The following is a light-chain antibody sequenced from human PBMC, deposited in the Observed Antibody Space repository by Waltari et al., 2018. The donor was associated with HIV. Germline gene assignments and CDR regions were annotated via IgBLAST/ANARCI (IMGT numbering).Light chain of an antibody. CDR1: SSSVGAYNY. J-gene: IGLJ2*01. V-gene: IGLV2-14*01. Sequence: QSALTQPASVSGSPGQSITISCTGTSSSVGAYNYVCWYQPHPGKAPKLMIYEVNTRPSGVSNRFSGSKSGNTASLTISGLQAEDEADYYCSSYTTRNTRVFGGGTKLTVL. CDR3: SSYTTRNTRV. CDR2: EVN.